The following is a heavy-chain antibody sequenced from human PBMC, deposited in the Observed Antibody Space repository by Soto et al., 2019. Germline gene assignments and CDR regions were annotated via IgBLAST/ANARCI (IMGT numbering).Heavy chain of an antibody. CDR3: ARGASRIVLMVYALVAQLDY. D-gene: IGHD2-8*01. J-gene: IGHJ4*02. Sequence: GASVKVSCKASGYTFTSYAMHWVRQAPGQRLEWMGWINAGNGNTKYSQKFQGRVTITRDTSASTAYMELSSLRSEDTAVYYCARGASRIVLMVYALVAQLDYWGQGTLVTVSS. CDR1: GYTFTSYA. V-gene: IGHV1-3*01. CDR2: INAGNGNT.